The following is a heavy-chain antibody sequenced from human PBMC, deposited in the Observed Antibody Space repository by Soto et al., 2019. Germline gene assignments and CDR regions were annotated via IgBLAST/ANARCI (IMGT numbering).Heavy chain of an antibody. V-gene: IGHV1-3*01. CDR2: INAGNGNT. CDR3: ARDQGLRYFDWLSTFDY. J-gene: IGHJ4*02. CDR1: GYTFTSYA. D-gene: IGHD3-9*01. Sequence: ASVKVSCKASGYTFTSYAMHWVRQAPGQRLEWMGWINAGNGNTKYSQKFQGRVTITRDTSASTAYMELSSLRSEDTAVYYCARDQGLRYFDWLSTFDYWGQGTLVTVSS.